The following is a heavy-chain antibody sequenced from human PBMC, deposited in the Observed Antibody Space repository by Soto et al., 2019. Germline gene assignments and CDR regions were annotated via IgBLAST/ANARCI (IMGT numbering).Heavy chain of an antibody. CDR3: SRLRNDDWTDGFDT. Sequence: GGSLRLSCAASGFTFSGSAIHWVRQASGKGLECFGRIRSKANSYATAYAASVKGRFTISRDDSKDTAYLQMNSLKTEDTAVYYCSRLRNDDWTDGFDTWGQGTMVTVSS. CDR1: GFTFSGSA. CDR2: IRSKANSYAT. D-gene: IGHD1-1*01. V-gene: IGHV3-73*01. J-gene: IGHJ3*02.